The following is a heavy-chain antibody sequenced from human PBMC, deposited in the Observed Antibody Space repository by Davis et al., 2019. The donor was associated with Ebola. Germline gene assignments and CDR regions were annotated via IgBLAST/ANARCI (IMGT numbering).Heavy chain of an antibody. CDR3: AKTSTALYYYYGMDV. CDR1: GFTFDDYA. CDR2: ISGDGGST. Sequence: GESLKISCAASGFTFDDYAMHWLRQAPGKGLEWVSLISGDGGSTYYADSVKGRFTISRDNSKNSLYLQMNSLRTEDTALYYCAKTSTALYYYYGMDVWGQGTTVTVSS. J-gene: IGHJ6*02. V-gene: IGHV3-43*02. D-gene: IGHD5-18*01.